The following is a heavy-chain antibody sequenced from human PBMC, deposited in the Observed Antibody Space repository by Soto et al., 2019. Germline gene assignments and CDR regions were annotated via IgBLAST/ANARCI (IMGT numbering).Heavy chain of an antibody. D-gene: IGHD1-1*01. CDR2: IIPIFGTA. J-gene: IGHJ4*02. Sequence: GASVKVSCKASGGTFSSYAISWVRQAPGQGLEWMGGIIPIFGTANYAQKFQGRVTITADESTSTAYMELSSLRSEDTAVYYCARGIRPYPSLQLERPAPFDYWGQGTLVTVSS. CDR3: ARGIRPYPSLQLERPAPFDY. V-gene: IGHV1-69*13. CDR1: GGTFSSYA.